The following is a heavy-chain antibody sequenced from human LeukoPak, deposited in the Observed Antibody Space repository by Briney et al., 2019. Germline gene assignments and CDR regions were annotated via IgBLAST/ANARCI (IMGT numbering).Heavy chain of an antibody. CDR2: FDPEDGET. V-gene: IGHV1-24*01. CDR1: GYTLTELS. CDR3: ATDRITMVRGVITSYYFDY. J-gene: IGHJ4*02. D-gene: IGHD3-10*01. Sequence: ASVKVSCKVSGYTLTELSMHWVRQAPGKGLEWMGGFDPEDGETIYTQKFQGRVTMTEDTSTDTAYMELSSLRSEDTAVYYCATDRITMVRGVITSYYFDYCGQGTLVTVSS.